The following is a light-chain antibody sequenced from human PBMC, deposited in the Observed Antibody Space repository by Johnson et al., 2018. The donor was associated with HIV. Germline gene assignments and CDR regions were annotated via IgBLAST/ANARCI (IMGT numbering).Light chain of an antibody. CDR1: SSNIGSNT. CDR2: RDI. CDR3: AAWDDSLNGHYV. Sequence: QLVLTQPPSASGTPGQRVTISCSGSSSNIGSNTVNWYQHLPGTAPNLLIYRDIQRPSGVPDRFSASKSGTSASLAISWLQAEDEADYYCAAWDDSLNGHYVFGTGTKVTVL. J-gene: IGLJ1*01. V-gene: IGLV1-44*01.